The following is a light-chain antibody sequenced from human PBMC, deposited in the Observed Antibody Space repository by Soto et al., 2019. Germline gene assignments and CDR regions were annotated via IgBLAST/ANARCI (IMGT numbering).Light chain of an antibody. CDR2: EAI. CDR3: QRRSSPLT. V-gene: IGKV3-11*01. CDR1: QSVDNY. J-gene: IGKJ4*01. Sequence: EIVLTQSPATLSLSPGERATLACRATQSVDNYLAWYQHKPGQAPRLLIYEAIIRATGIPARFSATGSGTDFTLTINSLEPEDFAVYYCQRRSSPLTFGGGTKVDIK.